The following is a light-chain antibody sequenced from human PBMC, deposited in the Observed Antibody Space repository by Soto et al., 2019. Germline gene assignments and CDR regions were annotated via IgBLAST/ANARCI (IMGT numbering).Light chain of an antibody. CDR1: SSDVGGYHY. J-gene: IGLJ2*01. V-gene: IGLV2-23*02. Sequence: QSALTQPASVSGSPGQSITISCTGTSSDVGGYHYVSWYQQHPGKAPKLMIYEVTNRPSGISNRFSGSKSGNTASLTISGLQAEDEADYYCCSYAGSSTYVVFGGGTKVTVL. CDR3: CSYAGSSTYVV. CDR2: EVT.